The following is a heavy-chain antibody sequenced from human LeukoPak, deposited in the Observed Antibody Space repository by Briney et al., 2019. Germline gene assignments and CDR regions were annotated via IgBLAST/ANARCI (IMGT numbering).Heavy chain of an antibody. CDR3: TRMIAYGDH. V-gene: IGHV1-8*02. Sequence: ASVKVSCKASGYTFTGYYMHWVRQAPGQGLEWMGWMNPNSGNTGFAQKFQGRVTMTRDTSTSTAFMELSGLKTEDTAVYYCTRMIAYGDHWGQGTLVTVSS. J-gene: IGHJ5*02. CDR1: GYTFTGYY. D-gene: IGHD2-21*01. CDR2: MNPNSGNT.